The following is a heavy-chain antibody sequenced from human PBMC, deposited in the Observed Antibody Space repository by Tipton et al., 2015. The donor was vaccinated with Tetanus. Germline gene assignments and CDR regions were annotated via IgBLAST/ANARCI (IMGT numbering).Heavy chain of an antibody. Sequence: SLRLSCEVSGFTLSRFGMNWVRQAPGKGLEWISSISSTSTYIYYANSAKGRFTISRDNAKNSLFLQMNSLRAEDTAIYYCASGGSLDYWGQGTLVTVSS. CDR1: GFTLSRFG. J-gene: IGHJ4*02. V-gene: IGHV3-21*01. CDR2: ISSTSTYI. CDR3: ASGGSLDY. D-gene: IGHD2-15*01.